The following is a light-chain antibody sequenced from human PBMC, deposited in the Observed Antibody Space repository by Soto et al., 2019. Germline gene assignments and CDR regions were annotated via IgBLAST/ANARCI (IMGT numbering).Light chain of an antibody. CDR3: QQYGSSPS. CDR2: DAS. CDR1: QSFGSD. Sequence: EIVMTQSPATLSVSPGDRATLSCRASQSFGSDLAWYQQKPGQAPRLLIYDASSRATGISDRFSGSGSGTDFTLTISRLEPEDFAVYYCQQYGSSPSFGGGTKVEIK. V-gene: IGKV3D-20*01. J-gene: IGKJ4*01.